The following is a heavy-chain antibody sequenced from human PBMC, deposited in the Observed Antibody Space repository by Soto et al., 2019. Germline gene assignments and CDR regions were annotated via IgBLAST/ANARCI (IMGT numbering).Heavy chain of an antibody. CDR3: AKAPPGIAVAGPIYWYFDL. D-gene: IGHD6-19*01. CDR1: GFTFSSYA. Sequence: EVQLLESGGGLVQPGGSLRLSCAASGFTFSSYAMSWVRQAPGKGLEWVSAISGSGGSTYYADPVKGRFTISRDNSKNTLYLQMNSLRAEDTAVYYCAKAPPGIAVAGPIYWYFDLWGRGTLVTVSS. J-gene: IGHJ2*01. V-gene: IGHV3-23*01. CDR2: ISGSGGST.